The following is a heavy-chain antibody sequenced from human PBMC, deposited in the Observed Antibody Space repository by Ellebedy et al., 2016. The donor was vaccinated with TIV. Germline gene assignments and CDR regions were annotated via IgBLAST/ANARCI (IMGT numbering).Heavy chain of an antibody. D-gene: IGHD3-22*01. CDR1: GYTFTNYG. Sequence: AASVKVSCKASGYTFTNYGISWVRQAPGHGLEWMGWISAYNGNTDYAQKLQGRVTMTTDTSTSTAYMELRSLRSDDTAVYYCARDDYYHSSGYYYFYWGQGTLVTVSS. CDR3: ARDDYYHSSGYYYFY. CDR2: ISAYNGNT. J-gene: IGHJ4*02. V-gene: IGHV1-18*04.